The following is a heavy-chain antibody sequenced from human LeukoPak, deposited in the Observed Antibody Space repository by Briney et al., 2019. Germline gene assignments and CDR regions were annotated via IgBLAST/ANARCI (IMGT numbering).Heavy chain of an antibody. J-gene: IGHJ1*01. CDR1: GFTFSSYA. V-gene: IGHV3-66*02. CDR2: IYTDGRI. Sequence: GGSLRLSCAASGFTFSSYAMHWVRQAPGKGLEWVSMIYTDGRIYYADSVKGRFTISRDNSKNTLFLQMSRLRAEDTAMYYCARDVVMGRSYDYGDYIPYQHWGQGTLVTVSS. CDR3: ARDVVMGRSYDYGDYIPYQH. D-gene: IGHD4-17*01.